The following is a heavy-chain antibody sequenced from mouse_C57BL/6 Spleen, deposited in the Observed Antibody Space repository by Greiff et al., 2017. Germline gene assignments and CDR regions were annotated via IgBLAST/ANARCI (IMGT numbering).Heavy chain of an antibody. J-gene: IGHJ2*01. Sequence: VQLQQPGAELVRPGTSVKLSCKASGYTFTSYWMHWVKQRPGQGLEWIGVIDPSDSYTNYNQKFKGKAKLTVDTSSSTAYMQLSSLTSEDSAVYYCTRRGLHGSFDYWGQGTTLTVSS. CDR1: GYTFTSYW. CDR3: TRRGLHGSFDY. V-gene: IGHV1-59*01. CDR2: IDPSDSYT. D-gene: IGHD2-4*01.